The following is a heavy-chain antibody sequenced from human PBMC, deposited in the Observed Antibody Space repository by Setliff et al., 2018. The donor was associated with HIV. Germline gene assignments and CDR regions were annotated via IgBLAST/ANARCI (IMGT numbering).Heavy chain of an antibody. Sequence: HGESLKISCKGFGYTFSTHWIGWIRQMPGKGLEWMGIINPRDSDARYSPALQGHFTFSADKSISTAYLQWSSLRASDTAMYFCATARPGGSPTLDFDYWGQGTLVTVS. D-gene: IGHD1-26*01. CDR3: ATARPGGSPTLDFDY. J-gene: IGHJ4*02. CDR1: GYTFSTHW. CDR2: INPRDSDA. V-gene: IGHV5-51*01.